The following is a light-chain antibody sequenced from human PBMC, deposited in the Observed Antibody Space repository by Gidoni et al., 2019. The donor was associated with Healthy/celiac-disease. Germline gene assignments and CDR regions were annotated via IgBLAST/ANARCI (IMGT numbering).Light chain of an antibody. J-gene: IGLJ3*02. CDR1: SSNIGAGYD. V-gene: IGLV1-40*01. CDR3: QSYDSSLSGSKNWV. CDR2: GNS. Sequence: QPVLPQPPPLSGAPGQRVTIPCTGSSSNIGAGYDVHWYQQLPGTAPKLLIYGNSNRPSGVPDRFSGSKSGTSASLAITGLQAEDEADYYCQSYDSSLSGSKNWVFGGGTKLTVL.